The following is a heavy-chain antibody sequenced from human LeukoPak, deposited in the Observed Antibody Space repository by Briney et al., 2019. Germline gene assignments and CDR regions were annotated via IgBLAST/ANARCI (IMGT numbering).Heavy chain of an antibody. CDR3: ARCFLYDSSGYYYWFDP. CDR2: IYTSGST. V-gene: IGHV4-4*07. D-gene: IGHD3-22*01. Sequence: SETLSLTCTVSGGSISSYYWSWIRQPAGEGLEWIGRIYTSGSTNYNPSLKSRVTMSVDMSKNQFSLKLSSVTAADTAVYYCARCFLYDSSGYYYWFDPWGQGTLVTVSS. J-gene: IGHJ5*02. CDR1: GGSISSYY.